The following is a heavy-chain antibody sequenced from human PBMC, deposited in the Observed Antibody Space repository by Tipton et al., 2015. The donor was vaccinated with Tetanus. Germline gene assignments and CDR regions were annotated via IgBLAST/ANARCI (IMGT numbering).Heavy chain of an antibody. D-gene: IGHD3-3*01. CDR3: ARILEQYDFWSGYYRLGWFDP. Sequence: TLSLTCTVSGFSLSNARMGVSWIRQPPGKALEWLAHIFSNDDKSYSTSLKSRLTISKDTSKSQVVLTMTNMDPVDTATYYCARILEQYDFWSGYYRLGWFDPWGQGTLVTVSS. J-gene: IGHJ5*02. V-gene: IGHV2-26*01. CDR2: IFSNDDK. CDR1: GFSLSNARMG.